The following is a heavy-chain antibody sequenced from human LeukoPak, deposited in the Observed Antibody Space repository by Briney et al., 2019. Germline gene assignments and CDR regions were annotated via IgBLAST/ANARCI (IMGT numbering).Heavy chain of an antibody. J-gene: IGHJ3*02. CDR2: IGAAGAHT. V-gene: IGHV3-64*02. CDR3: ARELGGTKTGGFDI. Sequence: PGGSLRLSCAASGFRFSYHDMHWVRQAPGKGLEFVSSIGAAGAHTFYADSVKGRFTISRDDFQSPMYLQMDGLRPEDSAVYYCARELGGTKTGGFDIWGQGTVVTVSS. D-gene: IGHD1-14*01. CDR1: GFRFSYHD.